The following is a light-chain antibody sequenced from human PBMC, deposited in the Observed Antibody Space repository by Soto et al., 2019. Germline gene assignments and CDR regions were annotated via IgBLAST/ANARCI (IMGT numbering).Light chain of an antibody. CDR1: QGVSTY. V-gene: IGKV1-39*01. CDR2: AAS. Sequence: DIPMTQSPSSLSAPVGDRVTITCRASQGVSTYLLWYQQTQGKAPKLLIYAASSLRSGVPTRFSGSGSGTNFTLNISSLQPEDFSTYYCQQSYKTPHTFGQGTRLETK. CDR3: QQSYKTPHT. J-gene: IGKJ2*01.